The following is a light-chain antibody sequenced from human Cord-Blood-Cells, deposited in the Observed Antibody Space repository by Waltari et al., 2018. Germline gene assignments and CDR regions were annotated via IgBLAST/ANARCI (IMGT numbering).Light chain of an antibody. V-gene: IGLV2-23*01. CDR2: EGS. J-gene: IGLJ3*02. CDR1: SSDVGSYNL. CDR3: CSYAGSSTWV. Sequence: QSALTQPASVSGSPGQSITISYTGTSSDVGSYNLVSWYQQHPGKAPKLSIYEGSKRPSGVSKRFSGSKSGNTASLTISGLQAEDEADYYCCSYAGSSTWVFGGGTKLTVL.